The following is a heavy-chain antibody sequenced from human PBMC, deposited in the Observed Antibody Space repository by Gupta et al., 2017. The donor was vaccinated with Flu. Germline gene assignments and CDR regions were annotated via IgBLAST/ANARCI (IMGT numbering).Heavy chain of an antibody. Sequence: EVQLVESGGGLVKPGGSLRLPFAVSGFSFSRDDMNWVRQSPGKGLEWVSSISRSSSYIYDADSVKGRFTISRDNAHNSVFLQMDSLRADDTAVYYCGRDHSTTWRKGNYFDYWGQGTLVTVSS. CDR2: ISRSSSYI. V-gene: IGHV3-21*06. D-gene: IGHD1-14*01. CDR3: GRDHSTTWRKGNYFDY. J-gene: IGHJ4*02. CDR1: GFSFSRDD.